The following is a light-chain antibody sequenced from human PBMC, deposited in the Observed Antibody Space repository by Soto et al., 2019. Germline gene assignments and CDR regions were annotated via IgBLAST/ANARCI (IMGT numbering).Light chain of an antibody. V-gene: IGKV1-5*03. CDR3: QQYNTYSRT. J-gene: IGKJ1*01. CDR1: QSISNW. CDR2: KAS. Sequence: DIQMTQSPSTLSASVGDRVTITCRASQSISNWLAWYQQRPGKAPKLLIYKASSLEGGVPSRFSGSGSGTEFTLTISSLQPDDFATDYCQQYNTYSRTFGQRTKVEIK.